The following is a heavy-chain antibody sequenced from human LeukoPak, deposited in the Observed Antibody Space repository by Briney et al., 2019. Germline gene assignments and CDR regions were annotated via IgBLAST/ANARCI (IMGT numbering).Heavy chain of an antibody. CDR2: IYYSGST. CDR1: GGSISSYY. D-gene: IGHD3-3*01. CDR3: ARDTHYDFWSGYLEAFDI. J-gene: IGHJ3*02. V-gene: IGHV4-59*01. Sequence: SETLSLTCTVSGGSISSYYWSWIRQPPGKVLEWIGYIYYSGSTNYNPSLKSRVTISVDTSKNQFSLKLSSVTAADTAVYYCARDTHYDFWSGYLEAFDIWGQGTMVTVSS.